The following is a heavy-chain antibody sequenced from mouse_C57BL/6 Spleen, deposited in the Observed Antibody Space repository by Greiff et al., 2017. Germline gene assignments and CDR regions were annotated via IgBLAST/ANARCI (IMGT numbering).Heavy chain of an antibody. J-gene: IGHJ2*01. CDR2: IYPGDGDT. CDR1: GYAFSSYW. CDR3: ARKIYGYDLGC. V-gene: IGHV1-80*01. D-gene: IGHD2-2*01. Sequence: QVQLQQSGAELVKPGASVKISCKASGYAFSSYWMNWVKQRPGKGLEWIGQIYPGDGDTNYNGKFKGKATLTADKSSSTAYMQLSSLTSEDSAVYFGARKIYGYDLGCWGQGTTLTVSS.